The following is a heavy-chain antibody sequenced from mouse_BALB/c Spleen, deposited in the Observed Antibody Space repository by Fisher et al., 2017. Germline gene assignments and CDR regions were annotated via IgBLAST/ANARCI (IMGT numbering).Heavy chain of an antibody. V-gene: IGHV1-18*01. Sequence: KFKGKATLTVDKSSSTAYMELRSLTSEDTAVYYCARVDYGSLYYYAMDYWGQGTSVTVSS. CDR3: ARVDYGSLYYYAMDY. J-gene: IGHJ4*01. D-gene: IGHD1-1*01.